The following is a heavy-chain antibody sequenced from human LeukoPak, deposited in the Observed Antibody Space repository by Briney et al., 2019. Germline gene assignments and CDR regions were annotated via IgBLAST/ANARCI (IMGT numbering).Heavy chain of an antibody. V-gene: IGHV1-69*06. CDR2: IIPIFGTA. CDR1: GGTFSSYA. J-gene: IGHJ4*02. D-gene: IGHD3-10*01. CDR3: ARGGFRRDYYGSGSYPYYFDY. Sequence: ASVTVSCKASGGTFSSYAISWVRQAPGQGLEWMGGIIPIFGTANYAQKFQGRVTITADKSTSTAYMELSSLRSEDTAVYYCARGGFRRDYYGSGSYPYYFDYWGQGTLVTVSS.